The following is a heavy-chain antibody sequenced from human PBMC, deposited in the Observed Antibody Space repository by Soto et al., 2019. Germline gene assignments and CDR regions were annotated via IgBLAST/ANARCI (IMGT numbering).Heavy chain of an antibody. CDR2: IYPCDSDT. D-gene: IGHD3-22*01. Sequence: GESLKISCKGFGFSFTSYWIAWLRQMSGKGLEWMGIIYPCDSDTRYSPSFQGQVTISADKSISTAYLRWSSLQASDTAIYFCARVDFYESSGLSSAPRRFAPWAQGTIVTVSS. CDR1: GFSFTSYW. CDR3: ARVDFYESSGLSSAPRRFAP. V-gene: IGHV5-51*01. J-gene: IGHJ5*02.